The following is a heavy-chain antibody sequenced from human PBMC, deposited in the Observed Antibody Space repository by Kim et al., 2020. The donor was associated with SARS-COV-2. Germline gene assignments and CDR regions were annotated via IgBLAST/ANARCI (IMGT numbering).Heavy chain of an antibody. Sequence: ASVKVSCKASGYTFTGYYMHWVRQAPGQGLEWMGRINPNSGGTNYAQKFQGRVTMTRDTSISTAYMELSRLRSDDTAVYYCARDYSSGWTGDYWGQGTLVTVSS. CDR2: INPNSGGT. V-gene: IGHV1-2*06. J-gene: IGHJ4*02. CDR1: GYTFTGYY. CDR3: ARDYSSGWTGDY. D-gene: IGHD6-19*01.